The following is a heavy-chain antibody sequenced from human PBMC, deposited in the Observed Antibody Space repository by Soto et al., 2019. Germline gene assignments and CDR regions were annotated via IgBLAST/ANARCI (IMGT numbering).Heavy chain of an antibody. Sequence: QVQLVESGGGVVQPGRSLRLSCAASGFTFSSYGMHWVRQAPGKGLEWVAVIWYDGSNKYYADSMKGRFTISRDNSKNTLYLQMNSLRAEDTAVYYCARGTGPWYYGMDVWGQGTTVTVSS. J-gene: IGHJ6*02. CDR1: GFTFSSYG. CDR2: IWYDGSNK. CDR3: ARGTGPWYYGMDV. V-gene: IGHV3-33*01.